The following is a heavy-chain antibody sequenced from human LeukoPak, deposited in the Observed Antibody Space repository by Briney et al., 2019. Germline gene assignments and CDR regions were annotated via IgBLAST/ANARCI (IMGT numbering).Heavy chain of an antibody. Sequence: ASVKVSCKVSGYTLTELSMHWVRQAPGKGLEWMGGFDPEDGETIYAQKLQGRVTMTRDTSTSTVYMELSSLRSEDTAVYYCARDRPYDILTGYPPLGYYYYGMDVWGQGTTVTVSS. CDR3: ARDRPYDILTGYPPLGYYYYGMDV. D-gene: IGHD3-9*01. V-gene: IGHV1-24*01. CDR2: FDPEDGET. J-gene: IGHJ6*02. CDR1: GYTLTELS.